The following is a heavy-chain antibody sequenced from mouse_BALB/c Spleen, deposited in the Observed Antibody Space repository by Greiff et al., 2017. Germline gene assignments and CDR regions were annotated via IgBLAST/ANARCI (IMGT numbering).Heavy chain of an antibody. CDR2: INPSTGYT. CDR3: ARSLGRGDFDY. V-gene: IGHV1-7*01. D-gene: IGHD4-1*01. Sequence: QVQLQQSGAELAKPGASVKMSCKASGYTFTSYWMHWVKQRPGQGLEWIGYINPSTGYTEYNQKFKDKATLTADKSSSTAYMQLSSLTSEDSAVYYCARSLGRGDFDYWGQGTTLTVSS. J-gene: IGHJ2*01. CDR1: GYTFTSYW.